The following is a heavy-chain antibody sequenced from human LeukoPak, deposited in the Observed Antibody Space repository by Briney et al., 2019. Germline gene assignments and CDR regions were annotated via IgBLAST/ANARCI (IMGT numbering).Heavy chain of an antibody. V-gene: IGHV3-74*01. Sequence: GGSLRLSCAVSGFTFSNYWMHWVRQARGKGLVWVSRINNEESTISYADSVKGRFTVSRDNAKNTLYLQMNSLRDEDTAVYYCARGYSSNYRVDYWGQGTLVTVSS. J-gene: IGHJ4*02. CDR1: GFTFSNYW. CDR3: ARGYSSNYRVDY. CDR2: INNEESTI. D-gene: IGHD6-13*01.